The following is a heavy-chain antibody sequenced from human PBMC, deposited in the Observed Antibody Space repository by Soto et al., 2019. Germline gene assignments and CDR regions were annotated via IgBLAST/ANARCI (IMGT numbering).Heavy chain of an antibody. D-gene: IGHD1-26*01. CDR2: IIPIFGTA. CDR1: GGAFSSYE. V-gene: IGHV1-69*13. Sequence: SVKVSCKASGGAFSSYEISWVRQAPGQGLEWMGGIIPIFGTANYAQKFQGRVTITADESTSTAYTELSSLRSEDTAVYYCAREGYEVGATAEAYYFDYWGQGTLVTVSS. J-gene: IGHJ4*02. CDR3: AREGYEVGATAEAYYFDY.